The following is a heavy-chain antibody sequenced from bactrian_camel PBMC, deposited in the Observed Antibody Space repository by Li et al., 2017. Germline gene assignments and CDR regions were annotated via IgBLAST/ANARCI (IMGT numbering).Heavy chain of an antibody. CDR2: IYNGVGST. J-gene: IGHJ4*01. D-gene: IGHD5*01. Sequence: HVQLVESGGGSVQAGGSLRLSCAVSGYTDSTYCMSWFRQAPGKEREGVAVIYNGVGSTGYADSVKGRFTVSRDNAKNTMYLQMNDLKSEDTAVYYCVGDTDVGWARGPRSPSP. CDR1: GYTDSTYC. V-gene: IGHV3S1*01.